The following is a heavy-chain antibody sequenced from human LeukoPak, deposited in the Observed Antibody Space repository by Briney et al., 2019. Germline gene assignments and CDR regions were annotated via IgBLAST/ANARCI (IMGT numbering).Heavy chain of an antibody. D-gene: IGHD2-2*01. CDR1: GGTFSSYA. J-gene: IGHJ6*02. CDR3: ARDWPIVVVPAAMPGRGYYGMDV. V-gene: IGHV1-69*04. CDR2: IIPILGIA. Sequence: SVKVSCKASGGTFSSYAISWVRQAPGQGLEWMGRIIPILGIANYAQKFQGRVTITADKSTSTAYMELSSLRSEDTAVYYCARDWPIVVVPAAMPGRGYYGMDVWGQGTTVTVSS.